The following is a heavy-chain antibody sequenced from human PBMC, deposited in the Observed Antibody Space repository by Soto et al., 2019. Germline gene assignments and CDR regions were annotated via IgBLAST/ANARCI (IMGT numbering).Heavy chain of an antibody. V-gene: IGHV4-34*01. CDR2: INHSGST. Sequence: SETLSLTCAVYGGAFSGYYWSWIRQPPGKGLEWIGEINHSGSTNYNPSLKSRVTISVDTSKNQFSLKLSSVTAADTAVYYCARGRTRGSREPWDYWGQGTLVTVS. CDR3: ARGRTRGSREPWDY. CDR1: GGAFSGYY. D-gene: IGHD6-13*01. J-gene: IGHJ4*02.